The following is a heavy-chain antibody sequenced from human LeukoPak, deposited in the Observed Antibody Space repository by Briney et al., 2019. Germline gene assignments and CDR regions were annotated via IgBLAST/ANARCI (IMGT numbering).Heavy chain of an antibody. V-gene: IGHV3-74*01. CDR3: ARDPVGYGDYEGGY. D-gene: IGHD4-17*01. Sequence: GGSLRLSCAASGFTFSSDWMHWVRQTPGKGLMWVARINGDGTSISYADSVRGRFTISRDNAKNTLYLQMNSLKAEDTAVYYCARDPVGYGDYEGGYWGQGTLVTVSS. J-gene: IGHJ4*02. CDR2: INGDGTSI. CDR1: GFTFSSDW.